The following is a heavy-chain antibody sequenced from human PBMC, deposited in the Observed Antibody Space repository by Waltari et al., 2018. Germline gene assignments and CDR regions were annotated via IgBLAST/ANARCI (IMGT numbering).Heavy chain of an antibody. Sequence: EVQLLESGGGLVQPGGSLRLSCTGSGFTFRDYVMTWVRQAPGKGLEWVALVGSSGAATYYADSVKGRFSIARDNSRNTLYLQMNSLRAEDTAMYYCAKRGAPGELWFFDYWGQGNLVTVSS. J-gene: IGHJ4*02. CDR1: GFTFRDYV. V-gene: IGHV3-23*01. CDR2: VGSSGAAT. CDR3: AKRGAPGELWFFDY. D-gene: IGHD2-21*01.